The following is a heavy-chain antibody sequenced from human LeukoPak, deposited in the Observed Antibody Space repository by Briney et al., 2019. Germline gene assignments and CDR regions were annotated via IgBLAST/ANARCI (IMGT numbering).Heavy chain of an antibody. CDR1: GYTFTSYG. Sequence: ASVKVSCTASGYTFTSYGISWVRQAPGQGLEWLGWISAYNGNTNYAQKLQGRVTMTTDTSTSTAYMELRSLRSDDTAVYYCARDEPYYDFWSGYSYYYYGMDVWGQGTTVTVSS. V-gene: IGHV1-18*01. J-gene: IGHJ6*02. CDR3: ARDEPYYDFWSGYSYYYYGMDV. CDR2: ISAYNGNT. D-gene: IGHD3-3*01.